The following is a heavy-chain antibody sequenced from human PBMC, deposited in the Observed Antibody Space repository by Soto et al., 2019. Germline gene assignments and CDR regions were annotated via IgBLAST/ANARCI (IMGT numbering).Heavy chain of an antibody. CDR1: GYTFTSYD. CDR2: MNPNTGNS. Sequence: ASVKVSCKASGYTFTSYDIYWVRQATGQGLEWMGWMNPNTGNSGYAQKFQGRVTVTSDTSINTVHMELSSLRSEDTAVYYCARRAETNGWNGFGADKYYYDFWGQGTLVTVSS. D-gene: IGHD1-1*01. J-gene: IGHJ4*02. CDR3: ARRAETNGWNGFGADKYYYDF. V-gene: IGHV1-8*01.